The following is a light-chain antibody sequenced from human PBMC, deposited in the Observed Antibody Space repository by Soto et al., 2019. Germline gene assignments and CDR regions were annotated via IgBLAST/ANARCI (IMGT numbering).Light chain of an antibody. CDR3: QQYGSSPRYN. CDR1: QSVSSSY. Sequence: EIVLTQSPGTLSLSPGERATLSCRASQSVSSSYLDWYQQKPGQALRLLIYFAFSRATGIPDRFSGSVSGTDFTLTISRLEPEDFAVYYCQQYGSSPRYNFGQGTKLEIK. J-gene: IGKJ2*01. V-gene: IGKV3-20*01. CDR2: FAF.